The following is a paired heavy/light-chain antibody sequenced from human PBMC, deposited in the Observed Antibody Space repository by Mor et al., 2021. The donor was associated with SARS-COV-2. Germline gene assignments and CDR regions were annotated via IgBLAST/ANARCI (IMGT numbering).Heavy chain of an antibody. V-gene: IGHV3-23*01. Sequence: EVQLLESGGGLVQPGGSLRLSCAVSGFTFSRYVMSWVRQAPGKGLEWVSSISGNGGSTYYADSVKGRFTISRDISTYTLFLQMNSLRAGDTAVYYCAKARGDYYDSSAYSWGQGTLVTVSS. CDR1: GFTFSRYV. CDR3: AKARGDYYDSSAYS. CDR2: ISGNGGST. J-gene: IGHJ4*02. D-gene: IGHD3-22*01.
Light chain of an antibody. Sequence: QSVLTQPPSVSGAPGQRVTISCTGSSFNIGANYDVHWYQQFPGTAPKLLIYGNNNRPSGVPDRFSGSKSGTSASLAITGLQTEDEADYYCQSYDTSLSGSVFGGGTKLTVL. V-gene: IGLV1-40*01. CDR1: SFNIGANYD. CDR2: GNN. J-gene: IGLJ3*02. CDR3: QSYDTSLSGSV.